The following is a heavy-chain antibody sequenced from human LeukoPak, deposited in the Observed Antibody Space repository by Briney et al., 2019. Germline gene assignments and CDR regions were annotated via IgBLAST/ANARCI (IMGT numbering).Heavy chain of an antibody. CDR3: ASLRPTGGAAYAFDI. V-gene: IGHV3-30-3*01. J-gene: IGHJ3*02. Sequence: GGSLRLSCAASGFTFSSYAMHWVRQTPGKGLEWVAVISYDGSNKYYADSVKGRFTISRDNSKNTLYLQMNSLRAEDTAVYYCASLRPTGGAAYAFDIWGQGTMVTVSS. CDR2: ISYDGSNK. CDR1: GFTFSSYA. D-gene: IGHD7-27*01.